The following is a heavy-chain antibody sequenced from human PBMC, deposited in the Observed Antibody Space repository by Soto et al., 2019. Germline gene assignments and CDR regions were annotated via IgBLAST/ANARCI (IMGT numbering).Heavy chain of an antibody. CDR3: ATLGYCYYEGLVDY. J-gene: IGHJ4*02. CDR1: GGSISSSSYY. V-gene: IGHV4-39*01. D-gene: IGHD3-22*01. Sequence: QLQLQESGPGLVKPSETLSLTCTVSGGSISSSSYYWGWIRQPPGKGLEWIGSIYYSGSTYYNPSLKSRVTISVDTSKNQFSLKLSSVTAADSAVYYCATLGYCYYEGLVDYWGQGTLVTVSS. CDR2: IYYSGST.